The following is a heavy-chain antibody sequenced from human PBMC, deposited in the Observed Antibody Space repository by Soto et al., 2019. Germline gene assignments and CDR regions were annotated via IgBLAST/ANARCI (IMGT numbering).Heavy chain of an antibody. D-gene: IGHD2-2*01. CDR2: IRSKAYGGTT. J-gene: IGHJ5*02. Sequence: GGSLRLSCTASGFTFGDYAMSWVRQAPGKGLEWVGCIRSKAYGGTTEYAASVKGRFTISRDDSKSIAYLQMNSLKTEDTAVYYCNRRHLGYCSSTSCYGSWFDPWGQGTLVTVSS. CDR3: NRRHLGYCSSTSCYGSWFDP. CDR1: GFTFGDYA. V-gene: IGHV3-49*04.